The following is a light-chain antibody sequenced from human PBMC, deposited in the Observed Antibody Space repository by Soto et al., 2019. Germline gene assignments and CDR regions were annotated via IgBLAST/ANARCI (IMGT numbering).Light chain of an antibody. J-gene: IGLJ1*01. Sequence: QSALTQPASGSGSHGQSSTISCTGTSSDVGSYNLVSWYQQHPGKAPKVMIYEVSKRPSGVPNRFSGSKSGYTASLTISGLQAEDEADYYCCSYAGSSTYVFGTGTKVTVL. V-gene: IGLV2-23*02. CDR2: EVS. CDR1: SSDVGSYNL. CDR3: CSYAGSSTYV.